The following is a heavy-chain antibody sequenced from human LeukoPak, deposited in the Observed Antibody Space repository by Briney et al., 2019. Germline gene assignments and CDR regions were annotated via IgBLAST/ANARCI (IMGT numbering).Heavy chain of an antibody. CDR1: GYFNSSGYY. Sequence: SETLSLTCAVSGYFNSSGYYWGWIRQPPGKGLEWIGSIYHSGSTYYNPSLKSRVTISVDTSKNQFSLKLSSVTAADTAVYYCARRGGSSPRLNLYYFDYWGQGTLVTVSS. V-gene: IGHV4-38-2*01. D-gene: IGHD6-6*01. CDR2: IYHSGST. CDR3: ARRGGSSPRLNLYYFDY. J-gene: IGHJ4*02.